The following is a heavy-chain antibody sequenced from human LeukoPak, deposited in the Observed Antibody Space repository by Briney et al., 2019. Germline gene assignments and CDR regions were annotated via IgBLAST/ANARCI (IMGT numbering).Heavy chain of an antibody. J-gene: IGHJ4*02. D-gene: IGHD3-16*02. V-gene: IGHV1-18*01. Sequence: AASVKVSCKASGYTFTSYGISWVRQAPGQGLEWMGWISAYNGNTNYAQKLQGRVTMTTDTSTSTAYMELRSLRSDDTAVYYCARDHQYDYVWGSYRENFDYWGQGTPVTVSS. CDR3: ARDHQYDYVWGSYRENFDY. CDR2: ISAYNGNT. CDR1: GYTFTSYG.